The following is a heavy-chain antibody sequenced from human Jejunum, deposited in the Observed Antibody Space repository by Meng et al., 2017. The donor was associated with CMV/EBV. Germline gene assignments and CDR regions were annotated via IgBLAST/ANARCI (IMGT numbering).Heavy chain of an antibody. CDR1: SSSGHYY. J-gene: IGHJ5*02. Sequence: SSSGHYYWSWGRQAPGKGLEWIGYISYNGSTSYSPSLKTRIAMSIDTSKAQFSLKMSSVTAADTAVYYCVSFYYDRSGHNWFDPWGRGTLVTVSS. V-gene: IGHV4-30-4*08. CDR3: VSFYYDRSGHNWFDP. D-gene: IGHD3-22*01. CDR2: ISYNGST.